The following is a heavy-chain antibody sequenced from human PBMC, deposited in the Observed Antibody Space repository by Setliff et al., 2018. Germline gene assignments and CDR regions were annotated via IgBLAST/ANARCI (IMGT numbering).Heavy chain of an antibody. CDR2: VYRGGSTT. V-gene: IGHV3-23*03. J-gene: IGHJ6*03. Sequence: PGGSLRLSCAASGFTFNNYAMSWVRQAPGKRLEWVSVVYRGGSTTFYADSVEGRFTISRDDSKNTLYLQMNSLTVDDTAVYYCAKDLGDDGHYYYYMDVWGKGTTVTVSS. CDR3: AKDLGDDGHYYYYMDV. CDR1: GFTFNNYA. D-gene: IGHD4-17*01.